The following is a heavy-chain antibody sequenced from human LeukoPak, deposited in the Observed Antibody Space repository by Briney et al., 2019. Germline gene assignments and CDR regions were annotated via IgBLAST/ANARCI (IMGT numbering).Heavy chain of an antibody. CDR2: INPNSGGT. Sequence: ASVKVSCKASGYTFTGYYMHWVRQAPGQGLEWMGWINPNSGGTNYAQKFQGRATMTRDTSISTAYMELSRLRSDDTAVYYCATVERNYYYYMDVWGKGTTVTVSS. J-gene: IGHJ6*03. D-gene: IGHD6-25*01. V-gene: IGHV1-2*02. CDR3: ATVERNYYYYMDV. CDR1: GYTFTGYY.